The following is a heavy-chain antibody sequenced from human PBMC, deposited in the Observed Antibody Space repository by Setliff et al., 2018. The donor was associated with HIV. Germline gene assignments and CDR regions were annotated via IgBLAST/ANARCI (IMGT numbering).Heavy chain of an antibody. Sequence: GGSLRLSCAASGFIFRNAWMSWVRQAPGKGLEWVGRVKSKTDGGTTEYAAPVKGRFTISRDDSKNTLYLQMNSLKTEDTAVYYCTTVSWWELPLDYWGQGTLVTVSS. CDR1: GFIFRNAW. D-gene: IGHD1-26*01. J-gene: IGHJ4*02. CDR2: VKSKTDGGTT. CDR3: TTVSWWELPLDY. V-gene: IGHV3-15*01.